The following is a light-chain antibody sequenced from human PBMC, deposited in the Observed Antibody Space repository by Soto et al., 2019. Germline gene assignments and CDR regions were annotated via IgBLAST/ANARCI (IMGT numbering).Light chain of an antibody. CDR3: HRHNNWPPGT. Sequence: EVVMTMSPASMSVSKGESATLSCRASQSVRTNLAWYKQKPGQAPSPLIYGASTRATGIPARFSGIGSGTEFTLTISSLQIEADAVYYCHRHNNWPPGTFGQGTKVDI. CDR2: GAS. V-gene: IGKV3-15*01. CDR1: QSVRTN. J-gene: IGKJ1*01.